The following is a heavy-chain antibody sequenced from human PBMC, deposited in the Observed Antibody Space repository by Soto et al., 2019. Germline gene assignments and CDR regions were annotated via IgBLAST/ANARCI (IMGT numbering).Heavy chain of an antibody. CDR2: ISYDGSNK. J-gene: IGHJ6*02. D-gene: IGHD2-8*01. V-gene: IGHV3-30*18. Sequence: PGGSLRLSCAASGFTFSSYGMHWVRQAPGKGLEWVAVISYDGSNKYYADSVKGRFTISRDNSKNTLYLQMNSLRAEDTAVYYCAKTRIVLMVYPVAGMDVWGQGTTVTVSS. CDR3: AKTRIVLMVYPVAGMDV. CDR1: GFTFSSYG.